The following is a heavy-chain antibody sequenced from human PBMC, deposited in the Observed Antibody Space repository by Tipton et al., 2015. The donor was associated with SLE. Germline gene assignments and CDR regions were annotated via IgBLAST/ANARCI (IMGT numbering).Heavy chain of an antibody. Sequence: TLSLTCTVSGGSISSYYWSWIRLPPGKGLEWIGYIYYSGGANYNPSLNSRVTISVDTSKSQFPLKLSSVTAADTAVYYCASHGYNWNGDWFDPWGQGTLVTVSS. J-gene: IGHJ5*02. CDR2: IYYSGGA. V-gene: IGHV4-59*12. CDR1: GGSISSYY. CDR3: ASHGYNWNGDWFDP. D-gene: IGHD1-20*01.